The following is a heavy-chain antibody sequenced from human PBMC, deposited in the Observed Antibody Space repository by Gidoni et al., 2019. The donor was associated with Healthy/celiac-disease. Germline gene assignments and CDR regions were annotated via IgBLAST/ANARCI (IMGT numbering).Heavy chain of an antibody. D-gene: IGHD2-15*01. CDR3: ARLSVLAAATENAFDI. CDR2: IYPGDSDT. Sequence: EVQLVQSGAEVKKPGESLKISCKGSGYSFTSYWIGWVRQMPGKGLEWMGIIYPGDSDTRYSPSFQGQVTISADKSISTAYLQWSSLKASDTAMYYCARLSVLAAATENAFDIWGQGTMVTVSS. V-gene: IGHV5-51*01. J-gene: IGHJ3*02. CDR1: GYSFTSYW.